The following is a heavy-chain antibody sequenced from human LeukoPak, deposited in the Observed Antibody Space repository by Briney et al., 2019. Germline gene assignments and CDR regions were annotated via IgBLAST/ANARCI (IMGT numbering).Heavy chain of an antibody. V-gene: IGHV3-23*01. CDR2: IFGSGGSP. J-gene: IGHJ4*02. CDR3: GKTTVGYSSGQKPAWPVDF. D-gene: IGHD5-18*01. CDR1: GFTFGSHA. Sequence: GSLRLSCEASGFTFGSHAMYWVRQAPGKGLEWVAGIFGSGGSPHYADSVTGRFTISRDNPRNTVYLQINSLRDDDTAVYYCGKTTVGYSSGQKPAWPVDFWGQGTPVTVSS.